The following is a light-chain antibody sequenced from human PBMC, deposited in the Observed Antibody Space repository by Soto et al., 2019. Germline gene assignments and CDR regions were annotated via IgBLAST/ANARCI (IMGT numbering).Light chain of an antibody. CDR1: QSISSY. CDR2: AAS. CDR3: QQTYSTWT. Sequence: DLQMTQSPSSLSASVGDRVTITCRASQSISSYLNWYQQKPGKAPKLLFYAASSLQSGVPSRFSGSGSGTDFTLTISSLQPEDFATYYCQQTYSTWTFGQGTKVEIK. V-gene: IGKV1-39*01. J-gene: IGKJ1*01.